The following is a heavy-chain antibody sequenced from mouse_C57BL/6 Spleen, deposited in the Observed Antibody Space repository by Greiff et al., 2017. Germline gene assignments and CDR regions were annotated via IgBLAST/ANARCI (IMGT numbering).Heavy chain of an antibody. CDR3: ARGLRSSGAMDY. D-gene: IGHD1-1*01. CDR2: INYDGSST. CDR1: GFTFSDYY. V-gene: IGHV5-16*01. J-gene: IGHJ4*01. Sequence: EVMLVESEGGLVQPGSSMKLSCTASGFTFSDYYMAWVRLVPEKGLEWVANINYDGSSTYYLDSLKSRFIISRDNAKNILYLQMSSLKSEDTATYYCARGLRSSGAMDYWGQGTSVTVSS.